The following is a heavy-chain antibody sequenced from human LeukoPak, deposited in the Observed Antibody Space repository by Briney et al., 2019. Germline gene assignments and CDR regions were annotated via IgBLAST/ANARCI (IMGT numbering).Heavy chain of an antibody. CDR3: ARSSPYSYYFEY. J-gene: IGHJ4*02. CDR1: GLSLSTSGVG. V-gene: IGHV2-5*02. Sequence: SGPTLVNPTQTLTLICTFSGLSLSTSGVGVGWIRQPPGKALEWLALIYWDDDRRYSPSLKSRLTVTKDTSKHQVVLIMTNVDPVDTATYYCARSSPYSYYFEYWGQGTLVSVSS. CDR2: IYWDDDR. D-gene: IGHD2-21*01.